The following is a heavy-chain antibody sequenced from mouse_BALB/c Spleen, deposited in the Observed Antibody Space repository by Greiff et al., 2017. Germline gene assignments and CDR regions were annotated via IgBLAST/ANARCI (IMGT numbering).Heavy chain of an antibody. CDR2: IWAGGST. V-gene: IGHV2-9*02. J-gene: IGHJ3*01. D-gene: IGHD1-2*01. CDR1: GFSLTSYG. CDR3: ARDRTTATGFAY. Sequence: VQLVESGPGLVAPSQSLSITCTVSGFSLTSYGVHWVRQPPGKGLEWLGVIWAGGSTNYNSALMSRLSISKDNSKSQVFLKMNSLQTDDTAMYYCARDRTTATGFAYWGQGTLVTVSA.